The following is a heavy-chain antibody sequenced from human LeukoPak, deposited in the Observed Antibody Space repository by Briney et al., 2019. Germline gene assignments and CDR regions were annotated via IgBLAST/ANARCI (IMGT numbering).Heavy chain of an antibody. J-gene: IGHJ4*02. CDR2: ISYDGSNK. V-gene: IGHV3-30*03. Sequence: PGGSLRLSCAASGFTFSSYGMHWVRQAPGKGLEWVAVISYDGSNKYYADSVKGRFTISRDNSKNTLYLQMNSLRTEDTAVYYCAREGGRYFDYWGQGTLVTVSS. CDR3: AREGGRYFDY. CDR1: GFTFSSYG. D-gene: IGHD3-16*01.